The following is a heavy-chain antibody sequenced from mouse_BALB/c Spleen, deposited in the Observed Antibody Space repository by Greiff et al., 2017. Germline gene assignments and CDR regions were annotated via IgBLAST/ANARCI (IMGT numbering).Heavy chain of an antibody. CDR3: ARREFTTAYFDY. J-gene: IGHJ2*01. CDR1: GYTFTSYW. Sequence: QVQLQQSGAELARPGASVKLSCKASGYTFTSYWMQWVKQRPGQGLEWIGAIYPGDGDTRYTQKFKGKATLTADKSSSTAYMQLSSLASEDSAVYYCARREFTTAYFDYWGQGTTLTVSS. D-gene: IGHD1-2*01. CDR2: IYPGDGDT. V-gene: IGHV1-87*01.